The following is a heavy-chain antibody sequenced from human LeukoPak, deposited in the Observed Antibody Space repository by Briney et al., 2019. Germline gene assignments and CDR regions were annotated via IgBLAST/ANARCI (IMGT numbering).Heavy chain of an antibody. Sequence: SETLSLTCTVSGGSISSYYWSWIRQPPGEGLEWIGYIYYSGSTNYNPSLKSRVTISVDTSMNQFSLKLSSVTAADTAVYYCARDRYYDSSGWGNDAFDIWGQGTMVTVSS. CDR3: ARDRYYDSSGWGNDAFDI. CDR1: GGSISSYY. J-gene: IGHJ3*02. CDR2: IYYSGST. V-gene: IGHV4-59*01. D-gene: IGHD3-22*01.